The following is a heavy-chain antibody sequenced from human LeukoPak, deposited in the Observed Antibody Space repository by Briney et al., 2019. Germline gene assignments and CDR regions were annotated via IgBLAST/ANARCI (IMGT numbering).Heavy chain of an antibody. V-gene: IGHV3-66*01. CDR1: GFTVSGNY. Sequence: GGSLRLSCAASGFTVSGNYMSWVREAPGKGLEWLSVIHRGGNTYYADSEKGRFTISRDSSKNTVLLQMDSLRAEDTAVYYCARDPGYGLGVDYGDYWGQGTLVTVSS. CDR2: IHRGGNT. J-gene: IGHJ4*02. CDR3: ARDPGYGLGVDYGDY. D-gene: IGHD3-10*01.